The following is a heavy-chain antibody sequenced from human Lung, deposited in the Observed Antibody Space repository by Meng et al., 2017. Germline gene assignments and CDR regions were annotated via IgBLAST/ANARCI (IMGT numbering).Heavy chain of an antibody. CDR3: ARGPTTMAHDFDY. Sequence: QGQLQQWGEGLLKPSETLSRSVVVSGGSVSDYDWSWIRQPPGKGLEWIGEINHSGSTNYNPSLESRATISVDTSQNNLSLKLSSVTAADSAVYYCARGPTTMAHDFDYWGQGTLVTVSS. CDR1: GGSVSDYD. V-gene: IGHV4-34*01. D-gene: IGHD4-11*01. CDR2: INHSGST. J-gene: IGHJ4*02.